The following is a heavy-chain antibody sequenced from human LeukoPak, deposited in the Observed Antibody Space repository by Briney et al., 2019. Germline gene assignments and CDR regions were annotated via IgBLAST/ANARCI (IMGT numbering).Heavy chain of an antibody. Sequence: SETLSLTCTVSGGSISSGDYYWSWIRQPPGKGLEWIGEINHSGSTNYNPSLKSRVTISVDTSKNQFSLKLSSVTAADTAVYYCARADDGGGDHFDYWGQGTLVTVSS. D-gene: IGHD2-21*02. J-gene: IGHJ4*02. CDR3: ARADDGGGDHFDY. CDR2: INHSGST. CDR1: GGSISSGDYY. V-gene: IGHV4-39*07.